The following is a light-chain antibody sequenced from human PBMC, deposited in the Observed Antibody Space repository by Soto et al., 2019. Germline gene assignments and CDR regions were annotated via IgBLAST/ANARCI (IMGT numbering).Light chain of an antibody. CDR3: QQYNSYSPWT. J-gene: IGKJ1*01. CDR1: QSISSW. Sequence: DIQMTQSPSTLSASVGDRVTITCRASQSISSWLAWYQQKPGKAPKLLIYDASSLESGVPSRFSGSGSGTEFILTISSLQPDDFATYYCQQYNSYSPWTFGQGT. V-gene: IGKV1-5*01. CDR2: DAS.